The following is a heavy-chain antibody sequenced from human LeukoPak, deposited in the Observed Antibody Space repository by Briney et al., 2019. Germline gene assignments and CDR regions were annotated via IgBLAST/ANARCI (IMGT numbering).Heavy chain of an antibody. CDR2: ISSTSGYI. Sequence: GGSLRLSCAASGFTFSIYSMNWVRQAPGKGLEWVSSISSTSGYIKYADSVKGRFTISRDNAKNSLYLQMNSLRAGDTAVYYCARDYGNGRYRDPDYWGQGTLVTVSS. D-gene: IGHD3-16*02. CDR3: ARDYGNGRYRDPDY. V-gene: IGHV3-21*01. J-gene: IGHJ4*02. CDR1: GFTFSIYS.